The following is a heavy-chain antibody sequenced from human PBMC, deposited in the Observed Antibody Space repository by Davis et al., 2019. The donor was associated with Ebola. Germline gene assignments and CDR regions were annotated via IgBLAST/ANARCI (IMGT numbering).Heavy chain of an antibody. V-gene: IGHV3-30*18. D-gene: IGHD6-19*01. CDR3: AKGTNRIAVAGIGESY. J-gene: IGHJ4*02. Sequence: GGSLRLSCAASGISFSNYGMFWVRQAPGKVMEWVAVISPDGSDKNYADSVKGRFTISRDNSKSTLYLQLNSLRAEDTAVYYCAKGTNRIAVAGIGESYWGQGTLVTVSS. CDR1: GISFSNYG. CDR2: ISPDGSDK.